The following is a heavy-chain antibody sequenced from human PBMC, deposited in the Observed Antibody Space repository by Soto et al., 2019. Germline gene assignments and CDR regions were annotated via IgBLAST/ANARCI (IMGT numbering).Heavy chain of an antibody. CDR1: GGSISSYC. CDR3: ARDRPARASGYPLSPPYYYYVMDV. J-gene: IGHJ6*02. V-gene: IGHV4-59*01. CDR2: IYYNGST. Sequence: PSETLSLTCTVSGGSISSYCWSWIRQPPGKGMEWIGYIYYNGSTNYSPSLKSRVTISVDTSKNQFSLKLSSVTAADTAVYYCARDRPARASGYPLSPPYYYYVMDVWGQGTTVTVSS. D-gene: IGHD5-12*01.